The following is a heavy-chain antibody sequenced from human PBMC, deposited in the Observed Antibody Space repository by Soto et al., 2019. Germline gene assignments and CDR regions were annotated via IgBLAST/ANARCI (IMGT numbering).Heavy chain of an antibody. Sequence: EVQLLESGGGLVQPGGSLRLSCAASGFTFSSYAMNWVRQAPGKGLEWVSVISGSDGSTYYADSVKGRFTISRDNSKNTLKLQMNSLRAEDTAVYYCARRSSSWYVDYWGQGILVTVSS. CDR3: ARRSSSWYVDY. CDR1: GFTFSSYA. J-gene: IGHJ4*02. CDR2: ISGSDGST. V-gene: IGHV3-23*01. D-gene: IGHD6-13*01.